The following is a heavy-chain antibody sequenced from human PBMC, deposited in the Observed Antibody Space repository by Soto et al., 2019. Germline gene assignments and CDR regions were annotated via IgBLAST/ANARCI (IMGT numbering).Heavy chain of an antibody. CDR1: GGSISSSSYY. Sequence: QLQLQESGPGLVKPSETLSLTCTVSGGSISSSSYYWGWIRQPPGKGLEWIGSIYYSGSTYYNPSLKSRVTISVDTSKNQFSLKLSSVTAADTAVYYCALYYDYVWGSYRPPPDYWGQGTLVTVSS. V-gene: IGHV4-39*01. J-gene: IGHJ4*02. D-gene: IGHD3-16*02. CDR3: ALYYDYVWGSYRPPPDY. CDR2: IYYSGST.